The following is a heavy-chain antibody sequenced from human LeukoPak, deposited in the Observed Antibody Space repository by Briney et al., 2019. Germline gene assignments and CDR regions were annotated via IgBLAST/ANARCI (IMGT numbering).Heavy chain of an antibody. CDR1: GGSVSSYY. Sequence: SETLSLTCTVSGGSVSSYYWSWIRQPPGKGLEWIGYIYYSGSTNYNPSLKSRVTISVDTSKNQFSLKLSSVTAADTAVYYCARVGDGSGRSHYGMDVWGQGTTVTVSS. J-gene: IGHJ6*02. CDR3: ARVGDGSGRSHYGMDV. V-gene: IGHV4-59*02. D-gene: IGHD3-10*01. CDR2: IYYSGST.